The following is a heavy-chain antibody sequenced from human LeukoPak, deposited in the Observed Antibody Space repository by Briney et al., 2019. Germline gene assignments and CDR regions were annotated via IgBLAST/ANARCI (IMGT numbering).Heavy chain of an antibody. Sequence: GGSLRLSCAASGFTFSSYGMHWVRQAPGKGLEWVAVISYDGSNKYYADSVKGRFTISRDNSKNTPYLQMNSLRAEDTAVYYCAKDPNSHPFDLWGRGTLVTVSS. CDR1: GFTFSSYG. V-gene: IGHV3-30*18. J-gene: IGHJ2*01. CDR2: ISYDGSNK. D-gene: IGHD2/OR15-2a*01. CDR3: AKDPNSHPFDL.